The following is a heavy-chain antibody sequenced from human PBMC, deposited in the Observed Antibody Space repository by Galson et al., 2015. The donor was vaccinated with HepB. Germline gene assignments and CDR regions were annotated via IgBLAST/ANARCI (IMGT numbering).Heavy chain of an antibody. CDR1: GFTFSGFW. CDR2: IKSDGSEK. D-gene: IGHD2-15*01. J-gene: IGHJ6*02. CDR3: ARPSVVAATHGMDL. Sequence: SLRLSCAASGFTFSGFWMNWVRQAPGKGLEWVTNIKSDGSEKYYVDSVKGRFTISRDIAKNSLYLQMSSLRVEDTAVYYCARPSVVAATHGMDLWGQGTTVTVSS. V-gene: IGHV3-7*05.